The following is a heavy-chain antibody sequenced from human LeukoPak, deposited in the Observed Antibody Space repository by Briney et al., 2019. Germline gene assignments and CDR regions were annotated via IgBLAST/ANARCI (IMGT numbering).Heavy chain of an antibody. CDR3: AYTVTTFDYVDY. D-gene: IGHD4-17*01. Sequence: GGSLRLSCAASGFTFSSYWMHWVRQAPGKGLVWVSRINSDGSSTSYADSVKGRFTISRDNAKNTLYLQMNSLRAEDTAVYYCAYTVTTFDYVDYWGQGTLVTVSS. CDR1: GFTFSSYW. V-gene: IGHV3-74*01. CDR2: INSDGSST. J-gene: IGHJ4*02.